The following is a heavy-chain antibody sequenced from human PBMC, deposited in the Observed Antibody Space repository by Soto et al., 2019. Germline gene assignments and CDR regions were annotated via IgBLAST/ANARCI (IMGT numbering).Heavy chain of an antibody. J-gene: IGHJ6*02. CDR2: ISAYNGNT. CDR1: GYTFTSYG. Sequence: ASVKVSCKASGYTFTSYGISWVRQAPGQGLEWMGWISAYNGNTNYAQKLQGRVTMTTDTSTSTAYMELRSLRSDDTAVYYCARAEDIVLVPAAISDYYDMDVWGQGTTVTVSS. V-gene: IGHV1-18*01. D-gene: IGHD2-2*01. CDR3: ARAEDIVLVPAAISDYYDMDV.